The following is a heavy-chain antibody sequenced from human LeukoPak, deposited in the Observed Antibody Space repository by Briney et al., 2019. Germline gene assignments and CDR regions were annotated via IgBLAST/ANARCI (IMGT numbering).Heavy chain of an antibody. V-gene: IGHV3-33*01. D-gene: IGHD3-10*01. CDR2: IWHDKTDK. J-gene: IGHJ3*01. Sequence: GGSLRLSCAASGFIFTTYGAHWVRQAPGKGLEWVAVIWHDKTDKYYADSVKGRFTISRDNSKNTLYLQMDSLRVEDTAVYYCARGRDLPAFDLWGQGTLVTVSS. CDR1: GFIFTTYG. CDR3: ARGRDLPAFDL.